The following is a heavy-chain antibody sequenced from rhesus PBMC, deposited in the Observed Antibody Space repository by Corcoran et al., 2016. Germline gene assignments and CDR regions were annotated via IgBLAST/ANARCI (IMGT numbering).Heavy chain of an antibody. D-gene: IGHD3-22*01. J-gene: IGHJ5-1*01. CDR3: ARSSTGVTFDV. CDR1: GSSISSGSG. CDR2: FGGSSGNT. V-gene: IGHV4-127*01. Sequence: QVQLQESGPGLVKPSATLSLPCAVSGSSISSGSGWSWISQPPGKGLEWIGYFGGSSGNTNYNPSLKSRVTISKDTSKNQFSLKLSSVTAADTAVYYCARSSTGVTFDVWGPGVLVTVSS.